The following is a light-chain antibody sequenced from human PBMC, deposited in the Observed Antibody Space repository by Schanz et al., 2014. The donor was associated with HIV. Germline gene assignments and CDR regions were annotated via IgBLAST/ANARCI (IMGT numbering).Light chain of an antibody. Sequence: EIVLTQSPGTLSLSPGERATLSCRASQSVSSSYLAWYQQKPGQAPRLLIFGASNRAAGIPDRFSGRGSGTDFTLTISSLEPEDFAVYYCQQYSSSPRTFGQGTKVEI. V-gene: IGKV3-20*01. CDR2: GAS. CDR3: QQYSSSPRT. CDR1: QSVSSSY. J-gene: IGKJ1*01.